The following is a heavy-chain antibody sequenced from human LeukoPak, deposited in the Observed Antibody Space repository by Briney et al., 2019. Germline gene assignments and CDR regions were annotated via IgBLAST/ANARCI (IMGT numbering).Heavy chain of an antibody. V-gene: IGHV3-21*01. CDR3: ARLGRNSDRSDFFYYYDH. D-gene: IGHD3-22*01. CDR2: VNTVSSYI. J-gene: IGHJ4*02. CDR1: GLTFSDYS. Sequence: GGSLRLSCAASGLTFSDYSMNWVRQAPGKGLKWVASVNTVSSYIYYADSMRGRFTISRDNAKNSLFLQMNSLRAEDTAVYYCARLGRNSDRSDFFYYYDHWGQGTQVTVPS.